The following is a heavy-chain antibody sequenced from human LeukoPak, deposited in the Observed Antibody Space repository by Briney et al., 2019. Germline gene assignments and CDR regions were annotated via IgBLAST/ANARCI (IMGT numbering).Heavy chain of an antibody. Sequence: GASVKVSCRASGYTFTDYYMHWVRQAPGQGLEWMGWIIPKNGDTIYAQNFQGRVTMTRDTSISTAYMELSRLRSDDTAVYYCVRGEVLLGYDNWGQGTLVTVSS. J-gene: IGHJ4*02. CDR2: IIPKNGDT. D-gene: IGHD3-10*01. CDR1: GYTFTDYY. CDR3: VRGEVLLGYDN. V-gene: IGHV1-2*02.